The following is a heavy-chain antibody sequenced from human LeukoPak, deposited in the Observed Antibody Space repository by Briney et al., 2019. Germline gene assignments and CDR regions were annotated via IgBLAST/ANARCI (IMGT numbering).Heavy chain of an antibody. CDR2: INPNSGGT. D-gene: IGHD6-6*01. J-gene: IGHJ4*02. V-gene: IGHV1-2*02. CDR3: ARDVNEYSSSSGDY. Sequence: ASVKFSCKASGYTFTGYYMHWVRQAPGQGLEWMGWINPNSGGTNYAQKFQGRVTMTRDTSISTAYMELSRLRSDDTAVYYCARDVNEYSSSSGDYWGQGTLVTVSS. CDR1: GYTFTGYY.